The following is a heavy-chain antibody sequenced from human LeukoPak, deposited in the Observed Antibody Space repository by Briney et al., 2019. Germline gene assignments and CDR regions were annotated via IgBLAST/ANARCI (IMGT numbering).Heavy chain of an antibody. Sequence: PGGSLRLSCAASGFTFSPYAMSWVRQAPGKGLEWVSTISNSGGSTYYADSVKGRFTISRDKSKNTLYLQMNSLRAEDTAVYYCAKESAEVVSTHDYWGQGTLVTVSS. D-gene: IGHD2-15*01. V-gene: IGHV3-23*01. CDR2: ISNSGGST. CDR1: GFTFSPYA. CDR3: AKESAEVVSTHDY. J-gene: IGHJ4*02.